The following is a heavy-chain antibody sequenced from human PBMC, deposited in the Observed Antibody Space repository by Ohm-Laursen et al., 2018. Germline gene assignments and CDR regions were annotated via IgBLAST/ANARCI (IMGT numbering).Heavy chain of an antibody. CDR2: ISSRSSDI. D-gene: IGHD2-2*02. Sequence: SLRLSCAAFGFIFSTYTMNWVRQAPGEGLEWVSSISSRSSDIYYADSVKGRFTISRDNSKNTLYLQMNSLRAEDTAVYYCARYCIITTCYTGHYYGMDVWGQGTTVTVSS. CDR3: ARYCIITTCYTGHYYGMDV. CDR1: GFIFSTYT. J-gene: IGHJ6*02. V-gene: IGHV3-21*04.